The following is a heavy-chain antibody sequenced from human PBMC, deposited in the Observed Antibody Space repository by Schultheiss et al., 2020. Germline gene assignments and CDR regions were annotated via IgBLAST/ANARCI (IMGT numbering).Heavy chain of an antibody. CDR1: GGSVSSGTYS. J-gene: IGHJ6*02. Sequence: SETLSLTCSVSGGSVSSGTYSWSWIRQYPGKGLEWIGYIYYSGSTYYNPSLKSRVTISVDTSKNQFSLKLSSVTAADTAVYYCAGESVPITMVRGSYGMDVWGQGTTVNVSS. CDR2: IYYSGST. V-gene: IGHV4-31*03. CDR3: AGESVPITMVRGSYGMDV. D-gene: IGHD3-10*01.